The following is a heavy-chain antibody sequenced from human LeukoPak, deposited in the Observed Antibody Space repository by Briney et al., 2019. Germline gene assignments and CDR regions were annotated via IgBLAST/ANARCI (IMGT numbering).Heavy chain of an antibody. Sequence: SETLSLTCAVYGGSFSDYYWNWVRQPPGKGQEWIGEINHSGTTNYNPSLKSRVTISLDTSKNQFSLKLSSVTAADTAVFYCARGRRFSGYDIGRFDPWGQGTLVTVSS. CDR3: ARGRRFSGYDIGRFDP. J-gene: IGHJ5*02. V-gene: IGHV4-34*01. CDR1: GGSFSDYY. D-gene: IGHD5-12*01. CDR2: INHSGTT.